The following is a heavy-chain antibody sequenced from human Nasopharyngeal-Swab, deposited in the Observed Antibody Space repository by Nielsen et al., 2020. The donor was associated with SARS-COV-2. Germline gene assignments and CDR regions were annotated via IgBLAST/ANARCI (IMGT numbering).Heavy chain of an antibody. J-gene: IGHJ4*02. Sequence: WIRQPPGKGLEWVSGISGSGGSTSYADSVKGRFTISRDNSKNTLYVQMNSLKTEDTAVYYCTTDLMYCSSTSCYSFDYWGQGTLVTVSS. D-gene: IGHD2-2*01. CDR3: TTDLMYCSSTSCYSFDY. CDR2: ISGSGGST. V-gene: IGHV3-23*01.